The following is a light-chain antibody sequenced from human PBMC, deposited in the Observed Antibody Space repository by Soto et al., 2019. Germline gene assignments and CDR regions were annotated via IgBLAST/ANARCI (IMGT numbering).Light chain of an antibody. CDR1: SSNIGSNT. CDR3: AAWDDSLNGVV. Sequence: QSVLTQPPSASGTPGQRVTLSCSGSSSNIGSNTVVWYQQLPGTAPKLLMFTNNKRPSGVPDRFSGSKSGTSASLAISGLQSEDEADYYCAAWDDSLNGVVFGGGTQLTGL. V-gene: IGLV1-44*01. CDR2: TNN. J-gene: IGLJ2*01.